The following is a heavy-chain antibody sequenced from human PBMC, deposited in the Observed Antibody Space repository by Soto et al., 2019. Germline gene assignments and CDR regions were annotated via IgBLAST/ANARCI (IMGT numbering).Heavy chain of an antibody. D-gene: IGHD2-15*01. Sequence: SETLSLTCTVSGSSINSSGYYWGWIRQPPGKGLEWIGSMFYGVSTYYNPSLKSRVNVSVDTSKNKFSLNLRSVTAADTAVYYGARLPSRNLVAEWGQGTIVT. CDR2: MFYGVST. J-gene: IGHJ4*02. V-gene: IGHV4-39*01. CDR1: GSSINSSGYY. CDR3: ARLPSRNLVAE.